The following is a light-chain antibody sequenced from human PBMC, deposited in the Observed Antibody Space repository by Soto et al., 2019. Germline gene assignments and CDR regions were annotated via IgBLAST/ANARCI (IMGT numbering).Light chain of an antibody. CDR2: AAS. J-gene: IGKJ1*01. V-gene: IGKV1-39*01. Sequence: DIQMTQSPSSLSASVGDRVTITCRASQSISSYLNWYQLKPGKAPKLLIYAASSLQSGVPSRFSGSGSGTDFTLTISSLQPEDFAIYYCQQTHSTPPGTFGQGTKVEIE. CDR1: QSISSY. CDR3: QQTHSTPPGT.